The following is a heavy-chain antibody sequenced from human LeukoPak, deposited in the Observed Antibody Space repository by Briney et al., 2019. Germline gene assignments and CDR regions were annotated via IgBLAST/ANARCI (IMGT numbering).Heavy chain of an antibody. CDR2: IYHSGST. CDR1: GYSISSGYY. J-gene: IGHJ6*03. V-gene: IGHV4-38-2*02. CDR3: ASTMVRGVIMGYYYYMDV. Sequence: SETLPLTCTVSGYSISSGYYWGWIRQPPGKGLEWIGSIYHSGSTYYNPSLKSRVTISVDTSKNQFSLKLSSVTAADTAVYYCASTMVRGVIMGYYYYMDVWGKGTTVTVSS. D-gene: IGHD3-10*01.